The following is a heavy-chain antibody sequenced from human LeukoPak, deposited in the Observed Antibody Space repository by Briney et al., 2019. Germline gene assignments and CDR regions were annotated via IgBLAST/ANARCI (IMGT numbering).Heavy chain of an antibody. V-gene: IGHV3-7*01. J-gene: IGHJ3*02. D-gene: IGHD3-10*01. Sequence: GGSLRLSCAASSFTFSSYWMTWIRQAPGKGLEWVANIKEDGSKTFYVDSVKGRFTISRDNAKNSLYLQMNSLRAEDTAVYYCARDPYYYDSGSFAAFDIWGQGTMVTVSS. CDR2: IKEDGSKT. CDR3: ARDPYYYDSGSFAAFDI. CDR1: SFTFSSYW.